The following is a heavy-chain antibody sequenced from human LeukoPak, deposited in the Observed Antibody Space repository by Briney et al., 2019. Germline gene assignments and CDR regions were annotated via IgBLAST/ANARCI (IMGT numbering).Heavy chain of an antibody. V-gene: IGHV4-39*01. D-gene: IGHD2-15*01. CDR3: SRPDYSGGSCRY. Sequence: SXXLSLTCTVSGGSISSSSYYWGWIRQPPGKGLEWIGSICYSGSTYYNPSLKSRVTISVDTSKNQFSLKLSSVTAADTAVYSCSRPDYSGGSCRYSGQGTLVTVSS. CDR1: GGSISSSSYY. CDR2: ICYSGST. J-gene: IGHJ4*02.